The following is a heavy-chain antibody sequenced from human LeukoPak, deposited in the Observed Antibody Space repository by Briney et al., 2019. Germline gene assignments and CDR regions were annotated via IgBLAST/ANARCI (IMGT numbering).Heavy chain of an antibody. CDR2: ISWNSGSI. V-gene: IGHV3-9*01. D-gene: IGHD3-16*01. CDR1: GYTFSDHY. J-gene: IGHJ3*02. Sequence: GGSLRLSCAASGYTFSDHYIDWVRQAPGKGLEWVSGISWNSGSIGYADSVKGRFTISRDNAKNSLYLQMNSLRAEDTALYYCAKDISTFPSAFDIWGQGTMVTVSS. CDR3: AKDISTFPSAFDI.